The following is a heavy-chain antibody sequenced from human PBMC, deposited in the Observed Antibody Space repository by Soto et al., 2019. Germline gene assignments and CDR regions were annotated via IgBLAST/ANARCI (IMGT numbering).Heavy chain of an antibody. D-gene: IGHD3-22*01. CDR3: ARGTMIVVTY. CDR2: INHSGST. Sequence: KPSETLSLTCAVYGGSFSGYYWSWIRQPPGKGLEWIGEINHSGSTNYNPSLKSRVTISVDTSKNQFSLKLSSVTAADTAVYYCARGTMIVVTYWGQGTLVTVSS. J-gene: IGHJ4*02. CDR1: GGSFSGYY. V-gene: IGHV4-34*01.